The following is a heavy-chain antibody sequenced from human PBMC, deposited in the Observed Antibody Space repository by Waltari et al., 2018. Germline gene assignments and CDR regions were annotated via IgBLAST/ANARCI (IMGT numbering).Heavy chain of an antibody. J-gene: IGHJ5*02. V-gene: IGHV4-4*02. CDR1: GDSMSSTYW. CDR2: VYRSGRT. Sequence: QLQLQESGPGLVQPSGTLSLRCAVSGDSMSSTYWWSWVRQSPQKGLEWIGQVYRSGRTNYNPSFASRVTITIDTSNNQFSLKVTSATAADTAVYYCARDRGRGLYLDTWGPGTLVTVSP. CDR3: ARDRGRGLYLDT. D-gene: IGHD2-15*01.